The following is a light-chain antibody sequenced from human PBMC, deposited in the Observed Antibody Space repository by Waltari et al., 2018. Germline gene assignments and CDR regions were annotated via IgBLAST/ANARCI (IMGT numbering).Light chain of an antibody. CDR2: AAS. V-gene: IGKV1-39*01. CDR3: QDSYSTLSFV. J-gene: IGKJ3*01. CDR1: QSITTA. Sequence: DIQLAQSPSSLSASVGDTVTITCRASQSITTALNWYQQRPGQAPRLLIYAASSLPGGVPSRFSGSGSGTVFTLTINGLQPDDFATYYCQDSYSTLSFVFGPGTRVDV.